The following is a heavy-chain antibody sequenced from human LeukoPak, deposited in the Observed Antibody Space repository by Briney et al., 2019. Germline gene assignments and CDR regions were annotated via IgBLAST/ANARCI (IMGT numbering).Heavy chain of an antibody. CDR2: IKQDGSEK. Sequence: GGSLRLSCAASGFTFSSYWMSWVRQAPGKGLEWVANIKQDGSEKYYVDSVKGRLTISRDNAKNSLYLQMNSLRAEDTAVYYCARDYPRVIAAPDAFDIWGQGTMVTVSS. CDR1: GFTFSSYW. V-gene: IGHV3-7*01. J-gene: IGHJ3*02. CDR3: ARDYPRVIAAPDAFDI. D-gene: IGHD6-13*01.